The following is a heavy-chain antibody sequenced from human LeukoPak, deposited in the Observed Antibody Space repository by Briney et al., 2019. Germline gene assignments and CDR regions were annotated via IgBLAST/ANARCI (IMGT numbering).Heavy chain of an antibody. CDR3: ARGYYYGSGSDAFDI. J-gene: IGHJ3*02. CDR2: IWYDGSNK. D-gene: IGHD3-10*01. CDR1: GFNFSSYG. Sequence: GGSLRLSCAASGFNFSSYGMHWVRRAPGKGLEWVAVIWYDGSNKYYADSVKGRFTISRDNSKNTLYLQMNSLRAEDTAVYYCARGYYYGSGSDAFDIWGQGTMVTVSS. V-gene: IGHV3-33*01.